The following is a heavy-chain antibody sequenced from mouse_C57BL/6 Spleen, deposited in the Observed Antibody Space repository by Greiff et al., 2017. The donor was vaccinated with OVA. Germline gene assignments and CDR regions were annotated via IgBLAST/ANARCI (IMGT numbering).Heavy chain of an antibody. Sequence: VQLQQPGAELVMPGASVKLSCKASGYTFTSYWMHWVKQRPGQGLEWIGEIDPSDSYTNYNQKFKGKSTLTVDKSSSTAYMQLSSLTSEDSAVYYCAREASFGNYDYWGQGTTLTVSS. V-gene: IGHV1-69*01. CDR3: AREASFGNYDY. CDR2: IDPSDSYT. CDR1: GYTFTSYW. D-gene: IGHD2-10*01. J-gene: IGHJ2*01.